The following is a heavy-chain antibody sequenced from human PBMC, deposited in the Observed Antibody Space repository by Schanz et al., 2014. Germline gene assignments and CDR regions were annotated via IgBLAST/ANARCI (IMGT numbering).Heavy chain of an antibody. D-gene: IGHD3-10*01. CDR1: GFNFGSHA. CDR2: ISGRDGST. J-gene: IGHJ4*02. V-gene: IGHV3-23*04. Sequence: VQLVDSGGGLVKPGGSLRLSCAASGFNFGSHAMTWVRQAPGMGLEWVSAISGRDGSTYYADSVRGRFTISRDNSKNSLYLQMNSLRAEDTAVYYCARIGGSVFDYWAQGTLVTVSS. CDR3: ARIGGSVFDY.